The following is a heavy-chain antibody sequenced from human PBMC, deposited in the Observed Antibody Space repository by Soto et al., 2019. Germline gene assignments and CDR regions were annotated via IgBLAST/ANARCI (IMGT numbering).Heavy chain of an antibody. D-gene: IGHD3-10*01. CDR3: AKGRGGSGSLTPRVDF. V-gene: IGHV3-23*01. Sequence: EVPLLESGGGLVQPGGSLRLSCAASGFTFNNYAMTWVRQAPGTRLEWVSAISGGGDTTSYADSVKGRFTVSRDGSKNTLYLQMSSLRAEDTALYYCAKGRGGSGSLTPRVDFWGQGTLVTVSS. CDR2: ISGGGDTT. CDR1: GFTFNNYA. J-gene: IGHJ4*02.